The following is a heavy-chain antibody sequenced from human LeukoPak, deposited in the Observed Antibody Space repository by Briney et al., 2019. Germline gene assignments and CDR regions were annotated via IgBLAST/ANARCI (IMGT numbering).Heavy chain of an antibody. CDR2: IWYDGSNK. Sequence: GGSLRLSCAASGFTFSSYGMHWARQAPGKGLEWVGVIWYDGSNKYYADSVKGRFTISRDNSKNTLYLQMNSLRAEDTAVYYCARDVGTMVRGGGMDVWGQGTTVTVSS. CDR1: GFTFSSYG. D-gene: IGHD3-10*01. J-gene: IGHJ6*02. V-gene: IGHV3-33*01. CDR3: ARDVGTMVRGGGMDV.